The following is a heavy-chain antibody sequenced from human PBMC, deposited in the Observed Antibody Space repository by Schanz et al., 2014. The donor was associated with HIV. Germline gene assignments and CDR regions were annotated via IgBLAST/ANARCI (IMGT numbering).Heavy chain of an antibody. CDR3: AKPEYDSRGNSQSHFDS. CDR2: ISTGGERT. CDR1: GFNFNNYA. V-gene: IGHV3-23*01. J-gene: IGHJ4*02. Sequence: EVQLLESGGGLEQPGGSLRLSCAASGFNFNNYAMTWVRQAPGKGLEWVSAISTGGERTFYADSVKGRFTISRDNSKNTLYLQMTTLRIDDTAVYYCAKPEYDSRGNSQSHFDSWGQGTLVTVSS. D-gene: IGHD3-22*01.